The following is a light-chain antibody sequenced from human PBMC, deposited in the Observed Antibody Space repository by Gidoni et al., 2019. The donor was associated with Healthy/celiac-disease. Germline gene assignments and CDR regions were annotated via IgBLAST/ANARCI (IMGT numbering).Light chain of an antibody. CDR1: SLRSYY. CDR2: GKN. CDR3: NSRDSSGNHVV. V-gene: IGLV3-19*01. J-gene: IGLJ2*01. Sequence: SSELTQDPAVSLALGQTVRITWQGDSLRSYYASWYQQKPGQAPVLVIYGKNNRPSGIPNRFSGSSSVNTASLTITGAQAEDEADYYCNSRDSSGNHVVFGGGTKLTVL.